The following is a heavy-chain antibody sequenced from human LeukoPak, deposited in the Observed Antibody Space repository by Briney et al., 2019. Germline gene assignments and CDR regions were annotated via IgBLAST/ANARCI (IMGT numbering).Heavy chain of an antibody. CDR1: AFTFSDYW. V-gene: IGHV3-7*01. CDR3: AELGITMIGGV. D-gene: IGHD3-10*02. CDR2: INNHGSET. Sequence: QPGGSLRLSCAASAFTFSDYWMTWVRQTPGKGLERVANINNHGSETYYVESVRGRFTISRDNAKNSVYLHMNSLRAEDTAVYYCAELGITMIGGVWGKGTTVTISS. J-gene: IGHJ6*04.